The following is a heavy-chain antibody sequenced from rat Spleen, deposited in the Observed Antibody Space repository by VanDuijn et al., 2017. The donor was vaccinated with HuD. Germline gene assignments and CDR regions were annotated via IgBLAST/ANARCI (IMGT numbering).Heavy chain of an antibody. CDR3: ARHGGLRNWFAY. J-gene: IGHJ3*01. Sequence: EVQLVETGGGLVQPGRSLKLSCVASGLTFSSYCMYWIRQAPAKGLEWIASIDTDGSNTYYRDSVKGRFTISRDNAKNTQSLQMDSLRSEDTATYYCARHGGLRNWFAYWGQGTLVTVSS. D-gene: IGHD1-11*01. V-gene: IGHV5S13*01. CDR1: GLTFSSYC. CDR2: IDTDGSNT.